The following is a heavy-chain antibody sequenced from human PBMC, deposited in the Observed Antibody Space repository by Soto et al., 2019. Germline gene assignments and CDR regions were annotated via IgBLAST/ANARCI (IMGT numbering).Heavy chain of an antibody. D-gene: IGHD3-3*01. CDR1: GGSISSGGYY. V-gene: IGHV4-31*03. Sequence: SETLSLTCTVSGGSISSGGYYWSWIRQHPGKGLEWIGYIYYSGSTYYNPSLKSRVTISVDTSKNQFSLKLSSVTAADTAVYYCASATYYDFWSGPGETEHGGWFDPWGQGTLVTVSS. J-gene: IGHJ5*02. CDR3: ASATYYDFWSGPGETEHGGWFDP. CDR2: IYYSGST.